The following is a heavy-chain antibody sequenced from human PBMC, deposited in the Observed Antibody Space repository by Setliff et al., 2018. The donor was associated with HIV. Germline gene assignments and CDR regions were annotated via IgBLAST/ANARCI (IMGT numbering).Heavy chain of an antibody. Sequence: GGSLRLSCAASGFTISNVWMTWVRQAPGRGLEWVSVIHSGGSTYYADSVKGRFIISRDNSKNTLYLQMNSLRAEDTAVYYCARDPGRYNGMDVWGQGTTVTVSS. CDR2: IHSGGST. J-gene: IGHJ6*02. V-gene: IGHV3-66*01. D-gene: IGHD1-20*01. CDR1: GFTISNVW. CDR3: ARDPGRYNGMDV.